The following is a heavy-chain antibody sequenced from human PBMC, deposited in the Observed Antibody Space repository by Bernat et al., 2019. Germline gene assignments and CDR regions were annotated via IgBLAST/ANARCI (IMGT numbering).Heavy chain of an antibody. CDR3: ARWEVGTALGHAMDV. Sequence: EVQLVESGGGLVQPGGSLRLSCAASGFTFSTYWMTWVRQAPGKGLEWLANIKGDGSETSYGGSLQGRFTISRDNAKNSLYLQMSSLRAEDTAVYYCARWEVGTALGHAMDVWGQGTTVTVSS. D-gene: IGHD1-26*01. CDR2: IKGDGSET. CDR1: GFTFSTYW. J-gene: IGHJ6*02. V-gene: IGHV3-7*03.